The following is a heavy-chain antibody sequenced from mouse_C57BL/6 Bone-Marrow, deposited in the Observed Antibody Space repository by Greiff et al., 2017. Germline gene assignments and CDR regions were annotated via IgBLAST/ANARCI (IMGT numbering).Heavy chain of an antibody. CDR3: AREGGSSYYYFDY. Sequence: QVQLQQSGPELVKPGASVKLSCKASGYTFTSYDINWVKQRPGQGLEWIGWIYPRDGSTKYNETFKGKATLTVDTSSSTAYMELHSLTSEDSAVYFCAREGGSSYYYFDYWGQGTTLTVSS. D-gene: IGHD1-1*01. CDR2: IYPRDGST. V-gene: IGHV1-85*01. CDR1: GYTFTSYD. J-gene: IGHJ2*01.